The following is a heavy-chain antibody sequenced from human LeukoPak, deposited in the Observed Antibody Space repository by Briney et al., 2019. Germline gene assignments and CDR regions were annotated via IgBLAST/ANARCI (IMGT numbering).Heavy chain of an antibody. CDR1: GFTFSSYA. D-gene: IGHD3-10*02. J-gene: IGHJ3*02. V-gene: IGHV3-23*01. CDR2: ISGSGGST. Sequence: PGGFLRLSCAASGFTFSSYAMSWVRQAPGKGLEWVSAISGSGGSTYYADSVKGRFTISRDNSKNTLYLQMNSLRAEDTAVYYCARDGATMYDAFDIWGQGTMVTVSS. CDR3: ARDGATMYDAFDI.